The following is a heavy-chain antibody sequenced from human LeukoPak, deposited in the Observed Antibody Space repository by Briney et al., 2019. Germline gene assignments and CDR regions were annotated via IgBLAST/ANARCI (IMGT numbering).Heavy chain of an antibody. CDR2: ISYDGSNK. J-gene: IGHJ4*02. CDR1: GFTFSSYA. D-gene: IGHD3-9*01. Sequence: GGSLRLSCAASGFTFSSYAMHWVRQAPGKGLEWVAVISYDGSNKYYADSVKGRFTISRDNSKNTLHLQMNSLRAEDTAVYYCASSGGFDWLLWFDYWGQGTLVTVSS. CDR3: ASSGGFDWLLWFDY. V-gene: IGHV3-30*04.